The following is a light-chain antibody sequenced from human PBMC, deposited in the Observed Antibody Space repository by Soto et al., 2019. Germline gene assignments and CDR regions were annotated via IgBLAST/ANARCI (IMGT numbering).Light chain of an antibody. CDR3: SSYTTRGTLV. Sequence: QSVLTQPASVSGSPGQSITISCTGTNSDVGVYNSVSWHQQHPGKAPKVMIFAVTNRPSGVSNRFSGSKSGKTASLTISGLQAEDEADYYCSSYTTRGTLVFGGGTKLTVL. J-gene: IGLJ3*02. V-gene: IGLV2-14*01. CDR1: NSDVGVYNS. CDR2: AVT.